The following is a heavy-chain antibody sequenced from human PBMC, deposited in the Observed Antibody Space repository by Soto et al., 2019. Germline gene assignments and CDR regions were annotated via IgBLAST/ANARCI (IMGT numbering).Heavy chain of an antibody. CDR3: AXXXXMXXYTFKXNYGMDV. CDR1: GDTFSTYT. CDR2: ITPILGKA. Sequence: QVQLVQSGSEVKKPGSSVKVSCKASGDTFSTYTINWVRQAPGEGPEWMGRITPILGKANYAQKFQGRVTITADKSTNTAYMXLSXLXWDXXAVYXCAXXXXMXXYTFKXNYGMDVWGQGTTVTVSS. J-gene: IGHJ6*02. V-gene: IGHV1-69*02.